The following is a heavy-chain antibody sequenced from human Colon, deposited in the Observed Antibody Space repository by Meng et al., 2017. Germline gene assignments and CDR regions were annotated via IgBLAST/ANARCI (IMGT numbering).Heavy chain of an antibody. CDR1: GDRVSSNTAA. V-gene: IGHV6-1*01. Sequence: QVQLQQSGPGLVKPSQTLSLTCVISGDRVSSNTAAWNWIRQSPSRGLEWLGRTYYRSKWYNEYAVSVKSRMTFNADTSKNQVSLQVNSVTPEDTAVYYCARDHGYSYGLPLDYWGQGILVTVSS. CDR2: TYYRSKWYN. CDR3: ARDHGYSYGLPLDY. J-gene: IGHJ4*02. D-gene: IGHD5-18*01.